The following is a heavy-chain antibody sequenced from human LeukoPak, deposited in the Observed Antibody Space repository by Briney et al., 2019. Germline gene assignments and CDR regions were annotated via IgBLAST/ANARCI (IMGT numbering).Heavy chain of an antibody. Sequence: PGGSLRLSCAASGFTFSSYEMNWVRQAPGKGLEWVGRIKSKTDGGTTDYAAPVKGRFTISRDDSKNTLYLQMNSLKTEDTAVYYCTTDLWFGELLFVDYWGQGTLVTVSS. V-gene: IGHV3-15*01. CDR3: TTDLWFGELLFVDY. D-gene: IGHD3-10*01. J-gene: IGHJ4*02. CDR2: IKSKTDGGTT. CDR1: GFTFSSYE.